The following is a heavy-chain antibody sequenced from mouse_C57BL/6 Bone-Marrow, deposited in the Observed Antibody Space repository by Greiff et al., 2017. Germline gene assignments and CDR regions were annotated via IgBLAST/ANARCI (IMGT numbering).Heavy chain of an antibody. V-gene: IGHV5-4*01. D-gene: IGHD2-5*01. Sequence: EVKVVESGGGLVKPGGSLKLSCAASGFTFSSYAMSWVRQTPEKRLEWVATISDGGSYTYYPDNVKGRFTISRDNAKNNLYLQMRHLKSEDTAMYYCARDPHYSNYEGFAYWGQGTLVTVSA. J-gene: IGHJ3*01. CDR1: GFTFSSYA. CDR2: ISDGGSYT. CDR3: ARDPHYSNYEGFAY.